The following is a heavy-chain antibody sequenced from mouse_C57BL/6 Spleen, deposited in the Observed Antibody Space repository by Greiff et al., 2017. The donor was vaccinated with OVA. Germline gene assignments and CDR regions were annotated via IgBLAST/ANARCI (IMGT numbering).Heavy chain of an antibody. Sequence: EVQLQQSGPELVKPGASVKISCKASGYTFTDYYMNWVKQSHGKSLEWIGDINPNNGGTSYNQKFKGKATLTVDKSSSTAYMELRSLTSEDSAVYYCARVGLSRWLPYYWGQGTTLTVSS. CDR2: INPNNGGT. V-gene: IGHV1-26*01. CDR3: ARVGLSRWLPYY. CDR1: GYTFTDYY. J-gene: IGHJ2*01. D-gene: IGHD2-3*01.